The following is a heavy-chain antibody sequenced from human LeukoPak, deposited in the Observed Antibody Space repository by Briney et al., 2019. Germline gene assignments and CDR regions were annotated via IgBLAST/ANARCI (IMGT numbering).Heavy chain of an antibody. CDR3: ARVGYCSGTSCYGADH. V-gene: IGHV3-33*01. D-gene: IGHD2-15*01. CDR2: IWYDGSNM. Sequence: GGSLTLSCAASGFTFSSYGMHGVRQAPGRGLEGVAAIWYDGSNMNYANSVKARFTISRDNSKNTLYLQMNSLRDEDTAVYYCARVGYCSGTSCYGADHWGQGTLVTVSS. J-gene: IGHJ4*02. CDR1: GFTFSSYG.